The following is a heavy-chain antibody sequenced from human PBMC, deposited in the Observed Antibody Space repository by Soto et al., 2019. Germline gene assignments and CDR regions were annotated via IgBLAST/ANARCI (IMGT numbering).Heavy chain of an antibody. CDR3: ARRITMIRGPYYYYAMDV. D-gene: IGHD3-10*01. J-gene: IGHJ6*02. Sequence: EVQLVESGGGLVQPGGSLRLSCEASGFTFSSHTMNWVRQAPGKGLEWVSYITSTSSTKYYADSVKGRFTISRDNAKNSLYLQMDSLRDEDTAVYYCARRITMIRGPYYYYAMDVWGQGTTVTVSS. V-gene: IGHV3-48*02. CDR2: ITSTSSTK. CDR1: GFTFSSHT.